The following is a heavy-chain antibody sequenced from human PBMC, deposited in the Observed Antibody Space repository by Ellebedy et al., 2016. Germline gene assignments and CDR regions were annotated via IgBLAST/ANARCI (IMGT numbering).Heavy chain of an antibody. J-gene: IGHJ4*02. CDR1: GFTFSSYA. V-gene: IGHV3-23*01. Sequence: GESLKISXAASGFTFSSYAMSWVRQAPGKGLEWVSAISGSGGSTYYADSVKGRFTISRDNSKNTLYLQMNSLRAEDTAVYYCPCSGRQRGGYYFDYWGQGTLVTVSS. D-gene: IGHD2-15*01. CDR3: PCSGRQRGGYYFDY. CDR2: ISGSGGST.